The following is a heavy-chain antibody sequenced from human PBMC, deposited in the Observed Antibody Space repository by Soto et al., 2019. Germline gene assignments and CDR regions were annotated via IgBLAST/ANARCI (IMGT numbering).Heavy chain of an antibody. CDR3: ARDRVVRAYYYYGMDV. CDR2: INHSGST. D-gene: IGHD3-10*01. Sequence: SETLSLTCAVSGGSISSGGYSWSWIRQPPGKGLEWIGEINHSGSTNYNPSLKSRVTISVDTSKNQFSLKLSSVTAADTAVYYCARDRVVRAYYYYGMDVWGQGTTVTVSS. V-gene: IGHV4-30-2*01. CDR1: GGSISSGGYS. J-gene: IGHJ6*02.